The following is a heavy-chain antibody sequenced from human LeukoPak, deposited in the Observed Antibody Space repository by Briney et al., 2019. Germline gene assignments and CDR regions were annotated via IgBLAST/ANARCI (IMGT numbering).Heavy chain of an antibody. Sequence: SETLSLTCTVSGGSISSSSYYWGWIRQPPGKGLEWIGSIYYSGSTYYNPSLKSRVTISVDTSKNQFSLKLSSVTAADTAVYYCARGDWYHWGQGTLVTVSS. CDR2: IYYSGST. D-gene: IGHD2-21*01. V-gene: IGHV4-39*01. CDR1: GGSISSSSYY. J-gene: IGHJ5*02. CDR3: ARGDWYH.